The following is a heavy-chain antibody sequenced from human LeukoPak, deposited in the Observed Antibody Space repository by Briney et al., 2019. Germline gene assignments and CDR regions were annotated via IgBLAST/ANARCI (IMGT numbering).Heavy chain of an antibody. CDR1: GYTFTSYA. CDR3: ARDLSWEYSYGFRAFDI. Sequence: ASVKVSCKASGYTFTSYAMNWVRQAPGQGLEWMGIINPSGGGTSYAQKFQGRVTMTRDKSTSTVYMELSSLRSEDTAVYYCARDLSWEYSYGFRAFDIWGQGTMVTVSS. J-gene: IGHJ3*02. V-gene: IGHV1-46*01. D-gene: IGHD5-18*01. CDR2: INPSGGGT.